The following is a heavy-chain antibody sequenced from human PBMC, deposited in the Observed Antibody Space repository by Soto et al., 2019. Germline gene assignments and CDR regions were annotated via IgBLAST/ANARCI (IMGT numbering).Heavy chain of an antibody. CDR2: INAGNGNT. V-gene: IGHV1-3*01. J-gene: IGHJ4*02. D-gene: IGHD5-12*01. CDR3: AIVDGTY. Sequence: RHWVRQYTGQGLEWMGWINAGNGNTKYSQKFQGRVTITRDTSASTAYMELNSLSSQDTAVYCCAIVDGTYRRQGTPVPVTS.